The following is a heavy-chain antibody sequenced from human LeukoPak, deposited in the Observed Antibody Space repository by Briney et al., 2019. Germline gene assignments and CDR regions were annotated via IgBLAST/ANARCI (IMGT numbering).Heavy chain of an antibody. D-gene: IGHD6-19*01. CDR1: RGTFSSYT. V-gene: IGHV1-69*13. Sequence: ASVKVSCKASRGTFSSYTISWVRQAPGQGLEWMGGIIPIFGTANYAQKFQGRVTITADESTSTAYMELSSLRSEDTAVYYCARDEASGWSDDAFDIWGQGTMVTVSS. CDR2: IIPIFGTA. J-gene: IGHJ3*02. CDR3: ARDEASGWSDDAFDI.